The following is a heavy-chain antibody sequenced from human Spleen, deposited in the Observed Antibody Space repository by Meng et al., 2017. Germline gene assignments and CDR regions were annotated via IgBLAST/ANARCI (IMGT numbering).Heavy chain of an antibody. J-gene: IGHJ4*02. D-gene: IGHD1-1*01. CDR1: GFTFSSYS. CDR2: ISSTSSYI. Sequence: VQLVESGGGVVQPGRSLRLSCAASGFTFSSYSMTWVRQAPGKGLEWVSSISSTSSYIYFADSLKGRFTISRDNAKNSLYLQMNSLRAEDTAVYYCASGERGDLVDYWGQGTLVTVSS. CDR3: ASGERGDLVDY. V-gene: IGHV3-21*01.